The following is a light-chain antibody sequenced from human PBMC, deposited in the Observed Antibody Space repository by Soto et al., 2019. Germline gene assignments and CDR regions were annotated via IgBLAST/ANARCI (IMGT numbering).Light chain of an antibody. CDR2: EVN. CDR1: SSDVGGYNF. CDR3: SSYAGSNNLL. V-gene: IGLV2-8*01. J-gene: IGLJ2*01. Sequence: QSVLTQPPSASGSPGQSVTISCTGTSSDVGGYNFVSWYQQHPGKAPKLMIYEVNKRPSGVPDLFSGSKSGNTASLTVAGLQAEDEADYYCSSYAGSNNLLCGGWTQLTVL.